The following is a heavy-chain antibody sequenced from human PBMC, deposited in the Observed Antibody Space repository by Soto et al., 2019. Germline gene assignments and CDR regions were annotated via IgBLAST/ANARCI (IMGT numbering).Heavy chain of an antibody. J-gene: IGHJ4*02. Sequence: GGSLRLSCAASGFTFNNYAMSWVRQAPEKGLEWVSAISGSGGTTYYADSVKGRFTISRDNSKNTLYLLMNSLRVDDTAVYYCAKNFGASGGYSKSDYWGQGTLVTVSS. D-gene: IGHD3-22*01. CDR3: AKNFGASGGYSKSDY. V-gene: IGHV3-23*01. CDR1: GFTFNNYA. CDR2: ISGSGGTT.